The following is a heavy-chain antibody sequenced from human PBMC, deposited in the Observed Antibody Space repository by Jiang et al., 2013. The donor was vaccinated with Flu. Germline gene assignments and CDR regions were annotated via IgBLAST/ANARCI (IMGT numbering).Heavy chain of an antibody. CDR3: ARVRRGVEWSLGWNRHDWFDP. Sequence: QSGAEVKKPGASVKVSCKASGYTFTSYDINWVRQATGQGLEWMGWMNPNSGNTGYAQKFQGRVTMTRNTSISTAYMELSSLRSEDTAVYYCARVRRGVEWSLGWNRHDWFDPGAREPWSPSPQ. D-gene: IGHD3-3*01. V-gene: IGHV1-8*01. CDR1: GYTFTSYD. CDR2: MNPNSGNT. J-gene: IGHJ5*02.